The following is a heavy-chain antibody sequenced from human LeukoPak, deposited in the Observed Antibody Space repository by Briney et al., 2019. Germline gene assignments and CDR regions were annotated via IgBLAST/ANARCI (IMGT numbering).Heavy chain of an antibody. Sequence: GGSLRLSCAASGFTFSSYGMHWVRQAPGKGLEWVAVIWYDGSNKYYADSVKGRFTISRDNSKNTLYLQMNSLRAEDTAVYYCARANSAPLSSSSPYYYYGMDVWGQGTTVTVSS. V-gene: IGHV3-33*01. CDR1: GFTFSSYG. J-gene: IGHJ6*02. D-gene: IGHD6-6*01. CDR3: ARANSAPLSSSSPYYYYGMDV. CDR2: IWYDGSNK.